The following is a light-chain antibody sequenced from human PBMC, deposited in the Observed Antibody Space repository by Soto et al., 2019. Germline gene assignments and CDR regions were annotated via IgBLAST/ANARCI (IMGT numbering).Light chain of an antibody. CDR2: AAS. CDR3: LQDYKYPRT. J-gene: IGKJ1*01. V-gene: IGKV1-6*01. Sequence: AIQMTQSPSSLSASVGDRVTITCRASLGIRNDLGWYQQKPGKAPKLLIYAASSLHSGVPSRFSGSGSGTDFTLTISSLQPEDFATYYCLQDYKYPRTFGQGTKVEIK. CDR1: LGIRND.